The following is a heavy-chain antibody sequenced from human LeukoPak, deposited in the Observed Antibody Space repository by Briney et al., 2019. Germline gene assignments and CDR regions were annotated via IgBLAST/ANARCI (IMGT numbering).Heavy chain of an antibody. CDR1: GYTFTIYA. J-gene: IGHJ4*02. D-gene: IGHD6-13*01. Sequence: ASVKVSCKASGYTFTIYAMHWVRQAPGQRLEWMGWINAGNGNTKYSQKFQGRVTITRDTSASTAYMELSSLRSEDTAVYYCARGGWGSSSWYYFDYWGQGTLVTVSS. CDR3: ARGGWGSSSWYYFDY. V-gene: IGHV1-3*01. CDR2: INAGNGNT.